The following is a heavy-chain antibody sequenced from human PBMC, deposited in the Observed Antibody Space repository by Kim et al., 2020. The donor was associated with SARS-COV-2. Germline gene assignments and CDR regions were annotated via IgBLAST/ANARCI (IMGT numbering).Heavy chain of an antibody. V-gene: IGHV3-49*03. CDR2: IRSNTYGGTS. CDR1: GFTFPDYT. CDR3: TRGGSGMN. J-gene: IGHJ4*02. D-gene: IGHD3-10*01. Sequence: GGSLRLSCTASGFTFPDYTMTWFRQAPGKGLECVGFIRSNTYGGTSEYAASVKGRFTISRDDYKTIAYLQMNSLKPEDTAVYYCTRGGSGMNWGQGTLVTVSS.